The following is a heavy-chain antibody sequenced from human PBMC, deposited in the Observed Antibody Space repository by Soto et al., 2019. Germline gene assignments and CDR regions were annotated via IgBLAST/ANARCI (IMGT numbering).Heavy chain of an antibody. D-gene: IGHD3-10*01. CDR2: LYNGGAT. Sequence: EVRLVESGGGLVQPGGQRKSSLEPSGLFASSNSLPWVRQPPGKGLEWVSLLYNGGATHYAASVKGRFTISSHSSQNTMFLQMNSLRTEDTATYYCVRGRYGSEIHWGQGTKVTVSS. J-gene: IGHJ4*02. CDR3: VRGRYGSEIH. CDR1: GLFASSNS. V-gene: IGHV3-53*04.